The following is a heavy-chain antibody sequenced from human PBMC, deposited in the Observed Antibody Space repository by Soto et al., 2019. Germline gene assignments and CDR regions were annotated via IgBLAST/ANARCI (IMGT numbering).Heavy chain of an antibody. V-gene: IGHV1-69*06. J-gene: IGHJ5*02. Sequence: QVQLVQSGAEVKKPGSSVKVSCKASGGTFSSYAISWVRQAPGQGLEWMGGIIPIFGTANYAQKFQGRVTITADKSTSTDYMELSSLRSEDTAVYYCAREEYYYDSSGYHGWFDPWGQGTLVTVSS. CDR1: GGTFSSYA. CDR3: AREEYYYDSSGYHGWFDP. D-gene: IGHD3-22*01. CDR2: IIPIFGTA.